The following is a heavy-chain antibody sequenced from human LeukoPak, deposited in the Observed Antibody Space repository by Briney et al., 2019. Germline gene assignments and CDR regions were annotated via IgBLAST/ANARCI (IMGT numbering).Heavy chain of an antibody. D-gene: IGHD2-2*01. Sequence: GGSLRLSCAASGFTFSSYTMNWVRQAPGKGLEWVSFISGSSSYIYYADSVKGRFTISRDNAKNSLYLQMSSLRAEDTAVYYCARDKVGSTVVVPAFVYWGQGTLVTVSS. J-gene: IGHJ4*02. CDR2: ISGSSSYI. V-gene: IGHV3-21*01. CDR1: GFTFSSYT. CDR3: ARDKVGSTVVVPAFVY.